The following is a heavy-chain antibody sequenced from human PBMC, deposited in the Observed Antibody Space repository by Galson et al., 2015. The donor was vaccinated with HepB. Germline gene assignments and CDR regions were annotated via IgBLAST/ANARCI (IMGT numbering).Heavy chain of an antibody. D-gene: IGHD1-14*01. CDR3: ARGAGSIDY. J-gene: IGHJ4*02. V-gene: IGHV1-8*01. CDR1: GYTSTNDD. Sequence: SVKVSCKASGYTSTNDDINWVRQAAGQGLEWMGWMNPSSGNTGFAQKFQGRVTLTRDTSISTAYMELSNPTSEDTAVYYCARGAGSIDYWGQGTLVTISS. CDR2: MNPSSGNT.